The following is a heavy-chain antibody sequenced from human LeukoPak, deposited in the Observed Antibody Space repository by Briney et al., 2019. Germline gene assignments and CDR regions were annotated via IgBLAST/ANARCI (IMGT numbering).Heavy chain of an antibody. Sequence: SETLSLTCSVSAGSIFSTTFYWGWIRQPPGKGLEWIGSMYYDGSTYYNPSLKSRVSISVDTSNNQFSLKLTSVAAADTAVYFCARRSDSGSDDGEDYFDFWGQGTLVTVSS. D-gene: IGHD1-26*01. CDR1: AGSIFSTTFY. J-gene: IGHJ4*02. CDR2: MYYDGST. CDR3: ARRSDSGSDDGEDYFDF. V-gene: IGHV4-39*01.